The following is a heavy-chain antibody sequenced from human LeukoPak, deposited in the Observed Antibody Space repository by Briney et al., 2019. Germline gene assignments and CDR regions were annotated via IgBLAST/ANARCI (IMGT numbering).Heavy chain of an antibody. CDR1: GGSFSGYY. V-gene: IGHV4-34*01. J-gene: IGHJ4*02. CDR2: INHSGST. D-gene: IGHD3-22*01. Sequence: SETLSLTCAVYGGSFSGYYWSWIRQPPGKGLEWIGEINHSGSTNYNPSLKSRVTISVDTSKNQFSLKLSSVTAADTAVYYCARVVKYYYDSSGCGTDYWGQGTLVTVSS. CDR3: ARVVKYYYDSSGCGTDY.